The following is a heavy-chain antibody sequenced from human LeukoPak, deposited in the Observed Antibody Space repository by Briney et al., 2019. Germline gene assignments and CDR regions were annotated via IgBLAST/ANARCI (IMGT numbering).Heavy chain of an antibody. CDR1: GFTFSSYA. V-gene: IGHV3-30-3*01. Sequence: PGGSLRLSCAASGFTFSSYAMHWVRQAPGKGLEWVGVISYDGSNKYYADSVKGRFTISRDNSKNTLYLQMNSLRAEDTAVYYCARDGQWFGEFLFDYWGQGTLVTVSS. D-gene: IGHD3-10*01. CDR2: ISYDGSNK. J-gene: IGHJ4*02. CDR3: ARDGQWFGEFLFDY.